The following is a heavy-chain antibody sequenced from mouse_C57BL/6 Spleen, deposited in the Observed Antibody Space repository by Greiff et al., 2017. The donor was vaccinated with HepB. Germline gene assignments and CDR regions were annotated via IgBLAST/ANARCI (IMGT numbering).Heavy chain of an antibody. CDR3: ARSSDGYYDAMDY. V-gene: IGHV1-78*01. CDR1: GYTFTDHT. J-gene: IGHJ4*01. Sequence: VKLVESDAELVKPGASVKISCKVSGYTFTDHTIHWMKQRPEQGLEWIGYIYPRDGSTKYNEKFKGKATLTADKSSSTAYMQLNSLTSEDSAVYFCARSSDGYYDAMDYWGQGTSVTVSS. CDR2: IYPRDGST. D-gene: IGHD2-3*01.